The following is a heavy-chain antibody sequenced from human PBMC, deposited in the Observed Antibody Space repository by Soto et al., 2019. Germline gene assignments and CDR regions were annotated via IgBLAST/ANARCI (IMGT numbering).Heavy chain of an antibody. D-gene: IGHD1-7*01. Sequence: AAAKVSCKASGYTFTSYGISWVRQAPGQGLEWMGWISAYNGNTNYAQKLQGRVTITTDTSTSTAYMELRSLRSDDTAVYYCERDLRTGTTAFFDYWGQGTLVAVSS. CDR3: ERDLRTGTTAFFDY. CDR2: ISAYNGNT. V-gene: IGHV1-18*01. CDR1: GYTFTSYG. J-gene: IGHJ4*02.